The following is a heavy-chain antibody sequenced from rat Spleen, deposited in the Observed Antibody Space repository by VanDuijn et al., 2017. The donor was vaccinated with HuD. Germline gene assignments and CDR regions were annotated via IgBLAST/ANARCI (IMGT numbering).Heavy chain of an antibody. CDR3: ARPDYGYPFAY. Sequence: EVQLVESDGGFVQPGGSLKLSCAASGFAFSDYYMAWVRQAPTKGLEWVATITYVVSSTYYRDSVKGRFTISRDNAKSTLYLQVDSLRSDDTATYYCARPDYGYPFAYWGQGTLVTVSS. CDR1: GFAFSDYY. J-gene: IGHJ3*01. CDR2: ITYVVSST. D-gene: IGHD1-7*01. V-gene: IGHV5-7*01.